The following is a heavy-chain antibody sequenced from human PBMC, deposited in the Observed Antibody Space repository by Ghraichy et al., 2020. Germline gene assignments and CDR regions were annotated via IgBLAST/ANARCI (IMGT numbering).Heavy chain of an antibody. V-gene: IGHV3-74*01. D-gene: IGHD3-10*01. CDR2: ISSDERTT. Sequence: LSLTCAASGFTFGSSWMHWVRQAPGKGLVWVSHISSDERTTNYADSVKGRFTISRDNAKNTLYLQMNSLRAEDTALYYCSTSPRADRGNYWGQGTLVTVSS. CDR3: STSPRADRGNY. CDR1: GFTFGSSW. J-gene: IGHJ4*02.